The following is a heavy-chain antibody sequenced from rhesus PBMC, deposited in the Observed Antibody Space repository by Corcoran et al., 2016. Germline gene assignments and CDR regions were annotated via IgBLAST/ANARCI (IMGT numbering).Heavy chain of an antibody. Sequence: EVKLVETGGGLVQPGGSLKISCAAFGFTFHTYIMNLLRQAHVKGLEWVSAINTRGGTYYTDSVKGRVTISRDNSKNTLSLQMNSLKTEDTAVYYCVKGWTAATPSTDFWGQGGLVTVSS. CDR3: VKGWTAATPSTDF. CDR2: INTRGGT. D-gene: IGHD6-31*01. V-gene: IGHV3S5*01. CDR1: GFTFHTYI. J-gene: IGHJ4*01.